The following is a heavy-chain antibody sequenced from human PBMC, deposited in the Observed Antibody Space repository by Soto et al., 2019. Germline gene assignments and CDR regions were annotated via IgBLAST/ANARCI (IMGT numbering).Heavy chain of an antibody. Sequence: GASVKVSCKASGGTFSSYAISWVRQAPGQGLEWVGFVYPKNGVTDLAQKFQGRVTLTRDTSISTVYMELSSLKSDDTAVYFCVRENWHYDYWGQGTLVTVSS. J-gene: IGHJ4*02. CDR1: GGTFSSYA. CDR3: VRENWHYDY. V-gene: IGHV1-2*02. D-gene: IGHD1-7*01. CDR2: VYPKNGVT.